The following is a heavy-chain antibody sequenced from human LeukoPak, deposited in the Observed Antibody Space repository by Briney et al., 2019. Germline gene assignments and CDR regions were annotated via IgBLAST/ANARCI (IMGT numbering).Heavy chain of an antibody. CDR3: ARVRVGAYDFEY. CDR2: IKQDGTEK. CDR1: GFTFSSYW. D-gene: IGHD3-10*01. Sequence: GGSLRLSCAASGFTFSSYWMSWVRQAPGKGLEWVATIKQDGTEKYYVDSVKGRFTISRDNAKNTLYLQMNSLRAEDTAVYYCARVRVGAYDFEYWGQGTLVTVSS. V-gene: IGHV3-7*01. J-gene: IGHJ4*02.